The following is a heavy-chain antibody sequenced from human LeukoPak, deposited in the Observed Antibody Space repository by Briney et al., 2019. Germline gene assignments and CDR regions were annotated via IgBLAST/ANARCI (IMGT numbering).Heavy chain of an antibody. J-gene: IGHJ3*02. V-gene: IGHV3-73*01. CDR2: IRSKANSYAT. D-gene: IGHD3-3*01. Sequence: PGGSVRLSCAASGFTFSGSAMHWVRQASGKGLEWVGRIRSKANSYATAYAAWVKGRFTISRDDSKNTADLQMNSLKTEDTAVYYSTRLAYYDFWSGSPDAFDIWGQGTMVTVSS. CDR3: TRLAYYDFWSGSPDAFDI. CDR1: GFTFSGSA.